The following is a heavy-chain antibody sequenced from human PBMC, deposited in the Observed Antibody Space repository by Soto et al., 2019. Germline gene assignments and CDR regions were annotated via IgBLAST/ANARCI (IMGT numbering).Heavy chain of an antibody. CDR2: IIPMFDTT. J-gene: IGHJ4*02. V-gene: IGHV1-69*06. Sequence: QVHLVQSGAEVKEPGSSVKVSCKASGGSFSSDAITWVRQAPGQGLEWIGDIIPMFDTTNYAPEFQGRVTITADTSTTTVYMEVSSLTSDDTAVYYCAREVVTETTLGYFDFWGQGALVTVSS. CDR3: AREVVTETTLGYFDF. D-gene: IGHD2-21*02. CDR1: GGSFSSDA.